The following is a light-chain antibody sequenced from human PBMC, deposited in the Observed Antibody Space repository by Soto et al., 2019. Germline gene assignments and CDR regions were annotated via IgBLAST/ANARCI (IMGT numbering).Light chain of an antibody. CDR1: HSVSTNY. Sequence: SVWTQSPGTLSLSPWERATLSCRASHSVSTNYLAWYQQTPGQPPSLLIYGATSRATGIPDRFTGSGSGTDFTLTISRLEPEDFAVYYCQQYDNSPITFGQGTRLE. V-gene: IGKV3-20*01. J-gene: IGKJ5*01. CDR3: QQYDNSPIT. CDR2: GAT.